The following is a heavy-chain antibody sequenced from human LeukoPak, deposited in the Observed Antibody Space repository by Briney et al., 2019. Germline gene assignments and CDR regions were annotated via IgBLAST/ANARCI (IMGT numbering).Heavy chain of an antibody. Sequence: SVKVSCKASGGTFSSYAISWVRQAPGQGLEWMGGIIPIFGTANYAQKFQGRVTITADESTSTAYMELSSLRSEDTAVYYCARGSRLHFWSGYYDPPEYYFDYWGQGTLVTVSS. V-gene: IGHV1-69*13. J-gene: IGHJ4*02. CDR3: ARGSRLHFWSGYYDPPEYYFDY. D-gene: IGHD3-3*02. CDR2: IIPIFGTA. CDR1: GGTFSSYA.